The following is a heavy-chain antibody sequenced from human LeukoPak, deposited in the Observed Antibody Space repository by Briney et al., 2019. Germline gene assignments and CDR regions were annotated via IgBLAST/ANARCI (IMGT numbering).Heavy chain of an antibody. CDR1: GYTFTSYY. CDR3: AREGATIQYYFDY. V-gene: IGHV1-46*01. J-gene: IGHJ4*02. D-gene: IGHD5-12*01. Sequence: ASVKVSCKASGYTFTSYYMHWVRQAPGQGLEWVGIINPSGGSTSYAQKFQGRVTMTRDTSISTAYMELSRLRSDDTAVYYCAREGATIQYYFDYWGQGTLVTVSS. CDR2: INPSGGST.